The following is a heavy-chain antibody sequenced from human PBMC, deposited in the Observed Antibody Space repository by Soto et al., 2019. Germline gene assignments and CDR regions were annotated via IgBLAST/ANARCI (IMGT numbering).Heavy chain of an antibody. CDR2: IYYSGST. D-gene: IGHD1-26*01. CDR3: ARLLVSVGSWSYYYYGMDV. V-gene: IGHV4-39*01. CDR1: GGSISSSSYY. Sequence: PSETLSLTCTVSGGSISSSSYYWGWIRQPPGKGLEWIGSIYYSGSTYYSPSLKSRVTISVDTSKNQFSLKLSSVTAADTAVYYCARLLVSVGSWSYYYYGMDVWGQGTTVTVSS. J-gene: IGHJ6*02.